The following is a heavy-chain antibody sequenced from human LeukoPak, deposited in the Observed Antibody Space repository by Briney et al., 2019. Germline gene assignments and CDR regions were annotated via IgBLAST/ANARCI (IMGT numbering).Heavy chain of an antibody. CDR2: ISSSSSTI. J-gene: IGHJ6*03. CDR1: GFTFSSYS. D-gene: IGHD3-10*01. Sequence: PGGSLRLSCAASGFTFSSYSMNWVRQAPGKGLEWVSYISSSSSTIYYADSVKGRFTISRDNAKNSLYLQMNSLRAEDTAVYYCAREGRVLWFGELSYYYYYMDVWGKGTTVTASS. CDR3: AREGRVLWFGELSYYYYYMDV. V-gene: IGHV3-48*01.